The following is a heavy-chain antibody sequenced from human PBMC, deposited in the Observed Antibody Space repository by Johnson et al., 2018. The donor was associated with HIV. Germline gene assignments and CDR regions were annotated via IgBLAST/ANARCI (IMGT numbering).Heavy chain of an antibody. CDR1: GFTVSSNY. D-gene: IGHD6-25*01. V-gene: IGHV3-66*01. CDR3: AKETPSSGGTFDI. Sequence: EVQLVESGGGVVQPGRSLRLSCAASGFTVSSNYMSWVRQAPGKGLEWVSVIYSGGSTYYADSVKGRFTISRDNSKNTLYLQMNSLRAEDTAVYYCAKETPSSGGTFDIWGQGTMVTVSS. CDR2: IYSGGST. J-gene: IGHJ3*02.